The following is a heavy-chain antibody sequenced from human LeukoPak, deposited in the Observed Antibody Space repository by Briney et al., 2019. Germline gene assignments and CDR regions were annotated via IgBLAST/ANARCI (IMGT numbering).Heavy chain of an antibody. J-gene: IGHJ3*02. Sequence: SVKASCKASGGTFSSYAISWVRQAPGQGLEWMGRIIPILGIANYAQKFQGRVTITADESTSTAYMELSSLRSEDTAVYYCARSVAPDAFDIWGQGTMVTVSS. CDR3: ARSVAPDAFDI. CDR1: GGTFSSYA. D-gene: IGHD2-15*01. CDR2: IIPILGIA. V-gene: IGHV1-69*04.